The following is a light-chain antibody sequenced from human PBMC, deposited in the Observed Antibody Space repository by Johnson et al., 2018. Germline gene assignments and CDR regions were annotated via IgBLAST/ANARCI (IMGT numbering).Light chain of an antibody. CDR2: ENN. V-gene: IGLV1-51*02. CDR1: SSNIGNNY. J-gene: IGLJ1*01. Sequence: QSVLTQPPSVSAAPGQKVTISCSGSSSNIGNNYVSWYQQLPGTAPKLLIYENNKRPSGIPDRFSGSKSGTSATLGITGLQTGDVADYYCGTWDSSPRAGNGFGTGTKVTFL. CDR3: GTWDSSPRAGNG.